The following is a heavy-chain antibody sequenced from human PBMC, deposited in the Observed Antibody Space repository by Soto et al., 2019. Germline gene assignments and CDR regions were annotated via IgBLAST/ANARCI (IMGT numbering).Heavy chain of an antibody. CDR3: ARESGQAYCSSTSCYTYAFDI. CDR1: GFTFSSYG. V-gene: IGHV3-33*01. D-gene: IGHD2-2*02. J-gene: IGHJ3*02. Sequence: QPGGSLRLSCAASGFTFSSYGMHWVRQAPGKGLEWVAVIWYDGSNKYYADSVKGRFTISRDNSKNTLYLQMNSLRAEDTAVYYCARESGQAYCSSTSCYTYAFDIWGQGTMVTVSS. CDR2: IWYDGSNK.